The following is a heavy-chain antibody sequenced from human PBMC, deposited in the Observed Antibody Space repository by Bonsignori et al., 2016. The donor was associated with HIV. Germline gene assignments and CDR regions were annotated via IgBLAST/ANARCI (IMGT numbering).Heavy chain of an antibody. V-gene: IGHV3-66*01. Sequence: WIRQPPGKGLEWVSIIYTDDSTQYTDSVKGRFTVSKDNSRNTVYFQMNALRVEDTAVYYCASVRGEAGGCWGQGSLVTVSS. CDR3: ASVRGEAGGC. CDR2: IYTDDST. J-gene: IGHJ4*02. D-gene: IGHD2-8*02.